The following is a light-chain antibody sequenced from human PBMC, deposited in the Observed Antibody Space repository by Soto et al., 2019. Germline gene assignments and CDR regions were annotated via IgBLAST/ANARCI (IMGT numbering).Light chain of an antibody. CDR1: HSVSSSY. V-gene: IGKV3-20*01. Sequence: EVVLTQSPGTLSFSAGERATLSCRASHSVSSSYLVWYQQKPGQAPRLLIYDASYRATDIPPRFSGSGSGTEFTLTISRLEPEDLAVYYCQQYGSSPPNTFGQGTKVDIK. J-gene: IGKJ1*01. CDR3: QQYGSSPPNT. CDR2: DAS.